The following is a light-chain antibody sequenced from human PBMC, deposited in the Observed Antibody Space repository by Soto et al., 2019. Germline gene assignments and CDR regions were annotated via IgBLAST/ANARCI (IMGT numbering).Light chain of an antibody. CDR3: QQRYNWPLT. CDR2: DAS. V-gene: IGKV3-11*01. CDR1: QSIDTY. Sequence: EIVLTQSPATLSSSPGERATLSCRASQSIDTYLAWYQQKPGQAPRLLIYDASDRATGIPARFSGSGSGTAVTLTISGLEPEDFALYYCQQRYNWPLTFGGGTKV. J-gene: IGKJ4*01.